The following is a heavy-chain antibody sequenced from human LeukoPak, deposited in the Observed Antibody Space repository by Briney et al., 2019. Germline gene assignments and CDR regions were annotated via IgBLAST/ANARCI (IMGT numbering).Heavy chain of an antibody. V-gene: IGHV1-46*01. D-gene: IGHD3-22*01. CDR3: ARAKYYYDSSGYYYFDY. CDR2: INPSGGST. J-gene: IGHJ4*02. CDR1: GYTFTSYY. Sequence: ASVKVSCKASGYTFTSYYMHWVRQAPGQGLEWMGIINPSGGSTSYAQKFQGRVTITADESTSTAYMELSSLRSENTAVYYCARAKYYYDSSGYYYFDYWGQGTLVTVSS.